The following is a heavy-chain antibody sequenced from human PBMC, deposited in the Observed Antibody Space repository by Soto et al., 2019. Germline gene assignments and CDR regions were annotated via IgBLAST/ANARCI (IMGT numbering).Heavy chain of an antibody. CDR1: GNTLTELS. J-gene: IGHJ4*01. Sequence: ASVKVSCKVSGNTLTELSMQWVLPAPGKGLEWMGGFEPEDGETIYAQKFQGRVTMTEDTSTDTAYMELSSLRSEDTAVYYCSTASEGYYFDFCGQGSLVTISS. CDR2: FEPEDGET. V-gene: IGHV1-24*01. CDR3: STASEGYYFDF.